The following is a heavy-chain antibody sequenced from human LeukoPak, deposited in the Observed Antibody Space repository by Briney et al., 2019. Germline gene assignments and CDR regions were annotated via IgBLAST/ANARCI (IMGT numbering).Heavy chain of an antibody. D-gene: IGHD1-26*01. Sequence: SETLSLTCAVSGGSISSSNWWSWVRQPPGKGLEWIGEIYHSGSTNYNPSLKSRVTISVDKSKNQFSLKLSSVTAADTAVYYCARVKWELKKHALDIWGQGTMVTVSS. CDR3: ARVKWELKKHALDI. V-gene: IGHV4-4*02. J-gene: IGHJ3*02. CDR2: IYHSGST. CDR1: GGSISSSNW.